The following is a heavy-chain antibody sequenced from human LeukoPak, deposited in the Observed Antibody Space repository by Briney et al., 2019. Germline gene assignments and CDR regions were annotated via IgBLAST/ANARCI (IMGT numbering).Heavy chain of an antibody. CDR2: IYYSGST. D-gene: IGHD3-10*01. V-gene: IGHV4-59*01. J-gene: IGHJ4*02. Sequence: SETLSLNCTVYGGSISSYYWSWLRQPPGQGLEWIGYIYYSGSTNYNPSLKSRVTISVDTSKNQFSLKLSSVTAADTAVYYCARVGSTGVDYWGQGTLVTASS. CDR1: GGSISSYY. CDR3: ARVGSTGVDY.